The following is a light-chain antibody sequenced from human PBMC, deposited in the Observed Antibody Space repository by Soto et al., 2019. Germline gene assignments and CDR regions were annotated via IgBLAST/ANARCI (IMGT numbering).Light chain of an antibody. J-gene: IGLJ1*01. CDR2: GNT. CDR3: QSYDSSLGASCV. CDR1: SSNIGAGYA. Sequence: QSVLTQPPSVSGAPGQRVTISCTGSSSNIGAGYAVHWYQQLPGKAPKLLIYGNTNRPSGVPDRFSGSKSGTSASLAITGLQAEDEADYYCQSYDSSLGASCVFGSGTKGTVL. V-gene: IGLV1-40*01.